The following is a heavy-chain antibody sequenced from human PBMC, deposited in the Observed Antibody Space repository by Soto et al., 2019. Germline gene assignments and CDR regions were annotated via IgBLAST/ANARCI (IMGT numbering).Heavy chain of an antibody. CDR3: AREGVRGMDV. CDR1: GDTFSTYS. V-gene: IGHV1-69*13. CDR2: IIPRSAKS. J-gene: IGHJ6*02. D-gene: IGHD3-10*01. Sequence: SVKVSCKASGDTFSTYSITWMRQAPGRGLEWVGGIIPRSAKSNYAQKFEGRVTITADESTSTAYMELSSLRSEDTAVYYCAREGVRGMDVRGQGTTVTVSS.